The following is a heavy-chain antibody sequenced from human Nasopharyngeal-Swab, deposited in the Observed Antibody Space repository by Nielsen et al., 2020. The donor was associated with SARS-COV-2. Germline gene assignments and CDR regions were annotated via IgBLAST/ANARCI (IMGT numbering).Heavy chain of an antibody. CDR2: ISGSGGST. J-gene: IGHJ5*02. Sequence: GESLKISCAASGFTFSSYAMSWVRQAPGKGLEWVSAISGSGGSTYYADSVKGRFTISRDNSKNTLYLQMNSLRAEDTAVYYCAKAGWGGRYFDCHKSCGQGTLVTVSS. V-gene: IGHV3-23*01. D-gene: IGHD3-9*01. CDR1: GFTFSSYA. CDR3: AKAGWGGRYFDCHKS.